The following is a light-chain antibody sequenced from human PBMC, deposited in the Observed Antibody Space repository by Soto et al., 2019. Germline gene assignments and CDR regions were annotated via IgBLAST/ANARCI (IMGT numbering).Light chain of an antibody. CDR3: QQYNNWPFS. J-gene: IGKJ5*01. CDR2: DVS. Sequence: EIVMTQSPGTVSVSPGERATLSCRAGHVVTTNFALYQQKSGQSPRLLIYDVSIRATGVPARFSGTGSETDFTLTISGLQSEDSAVYFCQQYNNWPFSFGQGTRLEIK. V-gene: IGKV3-15*01. CDR1: HVVTTN.